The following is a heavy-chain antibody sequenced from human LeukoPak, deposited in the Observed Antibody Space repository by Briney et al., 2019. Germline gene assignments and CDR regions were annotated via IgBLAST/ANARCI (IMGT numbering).Heavy chain of an antibody. CDR1: GFTFSSYA. D-gene: IGHD6-13*01. J-gene: IGHJ4*02. CDR2: LSYDGSNK. V-gene: IGHV3-30-3*01. CDR3: ARDTSGGYSFDY. Sequence: PGGSLRLSCAASGFTFSSYAMHWVRQAPGKGLEWVAVLSYDGSNKYYADSVKGRFTISRDNSKNTLYLQMNSLRAEDTAVYYCARDTSGGYSFDYWGQGTLVTVSS.